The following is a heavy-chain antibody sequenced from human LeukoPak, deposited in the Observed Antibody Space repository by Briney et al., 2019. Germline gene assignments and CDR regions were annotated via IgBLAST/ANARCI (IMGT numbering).Heavy chain of an antibody. J-gene: IGHJ3*02. CDR2: ISSSSSYI. CDR3: ARGSSGWYGAFDI. Sequence: PGGSPRLSCAASGFTFSSYSMNWVRQAPGKGLEWVSSISSSSSYIYYADSVKGRFTISRDNAKNSLYLQMNSLRAEDTAVYYCARGSSGWYGAFDIWGQGTMVTVSS. D-gene: IGHD6-19*01. V-gene: IGHV3-21*01. CDR1: GFTFSSYS.